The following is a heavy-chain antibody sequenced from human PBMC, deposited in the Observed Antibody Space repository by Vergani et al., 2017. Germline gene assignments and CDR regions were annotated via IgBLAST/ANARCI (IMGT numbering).Heavy chain of an antibody. CDR1: GFTFSSYA. V-gene: IGHV3-23*01. CDR3: AGSAWSYYYGSGSYTY. J-gene: IGHJ4*02. D-gene: IGHD3-10*01. CDR2: ISGSGGST. Sequence: EVQLLESGGGLVQPGGSLRLSCAASGFTFSSYAMSWVRQAPGKGLEWVSAISGSGGSTYYADSVKGRFTISRDNAKNSLYLQMNSLRAEDTAVYYCAGSAWSYYYGSGSYTYWGQGTLVTVSS.